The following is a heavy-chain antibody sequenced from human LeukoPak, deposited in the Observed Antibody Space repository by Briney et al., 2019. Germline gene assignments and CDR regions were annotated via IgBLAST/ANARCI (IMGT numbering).Heavy chain of an antibody. Sequence: SVKVSCKASGGTFSSYAISWVRQAPGQGLEWMGGIIPIFGTANYAQKFQGRVTITADESTSTAYMELSSLRSEDTAVYYCARDPGGYRAYDSQVDYYYMDVWGKGTTVTISS. V-gene: IGHV1-69*13. D-gene: IGHD5-12*01. CDR1: GGTFSSYA. J-gene: IGHJ6*03. CDR3: ARDPGGYRAYDSQVDYYYMDV. CDR2: IIPIFGTA.